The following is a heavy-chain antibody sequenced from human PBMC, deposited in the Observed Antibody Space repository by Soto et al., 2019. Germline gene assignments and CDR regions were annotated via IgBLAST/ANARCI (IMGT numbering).Heavy chain of an antibody. V-gene: IGHV3-23*04. D-gene: IGHD4-17*01. J-gene: IGHJ4*02. CDR2: ISGSGGST. Sequence: EVQLVESGGGLVKPGGSLRLSCAASGFTFSNAWMSWVRQAPGKGLEWVSAISGSGGSTYYADSVKGRFTISRDNSKNTLYLQMNSLRAEDTAVYYCAKSNLLRWFPYYFDHWGQGTLVTVSS. CDR3: AKSNLLRWFPYYFDH. CDR1: GFTFSNAW.